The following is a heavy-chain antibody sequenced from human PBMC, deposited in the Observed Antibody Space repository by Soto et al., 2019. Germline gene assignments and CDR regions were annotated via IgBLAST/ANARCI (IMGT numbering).Heavy chain of an antibody. CDR1: GYIFSSYW. CDR2: IYPGDSDT. Sequence: GESLKISCKGSGYIFSSYWIGWVRQMPGKGLEWMGLIYPGDSDTRYSPSFQGQVTISADKSISTAYLQWSSLKASDTAIYYCARRPDDSSGYYLAYLGQGTLVTVSS. D-gene: IGHD3-22*01. CDR3: ARRPDDSSGYYLAY. J-gene: IGHJ4*02. V-gene: IGHV5-51*01.